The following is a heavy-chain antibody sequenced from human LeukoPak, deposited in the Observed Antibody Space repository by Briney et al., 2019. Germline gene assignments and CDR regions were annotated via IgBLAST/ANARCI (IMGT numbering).Heavy chain of an antibody. Sequence: SQTLSLTCTVSGGSISSSSYYWGWIRQPPGKGLEWIGSIYYSGSTYYNPSLKSRVTISVDTSKNQFSLKLSSVTAADTAVYYCARSSGWSHYYFDYWGQGTLVTVSS. CDR1: GGSISSSSYY. D-gene: IGHD6-19*01. V-gene: IGHV4-39*07. CDR3: ARSSGWSHYYFDY. J-gene: IGHJ4*02. CDR2: IYYSGST.